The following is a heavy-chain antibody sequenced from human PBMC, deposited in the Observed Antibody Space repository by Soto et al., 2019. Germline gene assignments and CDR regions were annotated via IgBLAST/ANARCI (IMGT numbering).Heavy chain of an antibody. V-gene: IGHV4-31*03. CDR3: ARAKMVRGVITRTQDMYYFDY. Sequence: SETLSLTCTVSGGSISSGGYYWSWIRQHPGKGLEWIGYIYYSGSTYYNPSLKSRVTISVDTSKNQFSLKLSSVTAADTAVYYCARAKMVRGVITRTQDMYYFDYWGQGTLVTVSS. CDR1: GGSISSGGYY. CDR2: IYYSGST. D-gene: IGHD3-10*01. J-gene: IGHJ4*02.